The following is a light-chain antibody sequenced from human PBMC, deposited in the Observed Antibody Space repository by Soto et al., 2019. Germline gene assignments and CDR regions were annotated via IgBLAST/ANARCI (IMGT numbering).Light chain of an antibody. CDR3: CSYVGDHTLV. Sequence: QSALTQPASVSGSPGQSITISCSGTHNLVSWYQHVPGKGPRLIIYEVTERPSGVSSRFSGSKSVDTASLIISGLQAEDEAIYYCCSYVGDHTLVFGGGTKLTV. CDR1: HNL. CDR2: EVT. V-gene: IGLV2-23*02. J-gene: IGLJ3*02.